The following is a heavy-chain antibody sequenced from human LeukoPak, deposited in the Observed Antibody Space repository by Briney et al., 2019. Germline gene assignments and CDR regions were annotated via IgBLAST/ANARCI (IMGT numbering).Heavy chain of an antibody. CDR3: ARALLAYSSSPVIAAADYGMDV. D-gene: IGHD6-6*01. CDR2: INHSGST. J-gene: IGHJ6*02. CDR1: GGSFSGYY. V-gene: IGHV4-34*01. Sequence: SETLSLTCAVYGGSFSGYYWSWIRQPPGKGLEWIGEINHSGSTNYNPSLKSRVTISVDMSKNQFSLKLSSVTAADTAVYYCARALLAYSSSPVIAAADYGMDVWGQGTTVTVSS.